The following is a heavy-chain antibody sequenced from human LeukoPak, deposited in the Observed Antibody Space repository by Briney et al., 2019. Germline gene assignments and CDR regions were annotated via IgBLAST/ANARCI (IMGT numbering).Heavy chain of an antibody. CDR3: ARVGSSGSVDY. Sequence: GGSLRLSCAASGFTFSDYYMSWIRQAPGKGLEWVSYISSRTSDTNYVDSVKGRFTISRDNAKNSLYLQMNSLRAEDAAVYYCARVGSSGSVDYWGQGTLVTVSS. J-gene: IGHJ4*02. CDR1: GFTFSDYY. V-gene: IGHV3-11*06. D-gene: IGHD1-1*01. CDR2: ISSRTSDT.